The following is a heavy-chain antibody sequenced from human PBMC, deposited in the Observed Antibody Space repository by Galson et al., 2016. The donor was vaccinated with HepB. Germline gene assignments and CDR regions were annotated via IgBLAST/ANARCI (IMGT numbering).Heavy chain of an antibody. D-gene: IGHD2-2*01. J-gene: IGHJ4*02. CDR1: GYTFTTYA. CDR2: INGVIGNT. Sequence: SVKVSCKASGYTFTTYAMRWVRQAPGQGLEWMGWINGVIGNTEYAQKFQGRVSITTDKSTSTSYMEMSSLTSEDTAVYYCARDGSSAICWPWGDIYFDDWGQGTPVTVSS. CDR3: ARDGSSAICWPWGDIYFDD. V-gene: IGHV1-3*01.